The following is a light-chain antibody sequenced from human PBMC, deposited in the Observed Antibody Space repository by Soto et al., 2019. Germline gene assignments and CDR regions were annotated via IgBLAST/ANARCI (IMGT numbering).Light chain of an antibody. V-gene: IGKV3-20*01. Sequence: EILMTQSPATLSVSPGERATVSCRASQSVSSNLAWYQQKPGQAPRLLIYGASSRATGIAARFSGSGSGTDFTLTISRLEPEDFAVYYCQQYGSSGTFGQGTKVDIK. CDR3: QQYGSSGT. CDR2: GAS. J-gene: IGKJ1*01. CDR1: QSVSSN.